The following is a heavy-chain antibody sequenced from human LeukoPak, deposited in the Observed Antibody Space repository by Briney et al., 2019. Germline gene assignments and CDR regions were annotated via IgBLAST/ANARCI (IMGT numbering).Heavy chain of an antibody. CDR1: GGSFSGYY. CDR3: ARGLPPYYDFWSGYYHFDY. V-gene: IGHV4-34*01. D-gene: IGHD3-3*01. CDR2: INHSGST. Sequence: PSETLSLTCAVYGGSFSGYYWSWIRQPPGKGLEWIGEINHSGSTNYNPSLKSRVTISVDTSKNQFSLKLSSVTAADTAVYYCARGLPPYYDFWSGYYHFDYWGQGTLVTVSS. J-gene: IGHJ4*02.